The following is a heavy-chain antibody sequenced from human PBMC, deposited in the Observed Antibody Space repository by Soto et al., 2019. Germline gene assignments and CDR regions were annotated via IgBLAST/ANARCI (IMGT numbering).Heavy chain of an antibody. Sequence: QVQLVESGGGVVQPGRSLRLSCAAPGFTFSSYGMHWVRQAPGKGLEWVAVISYDGSNKYYADSVKGRFTISRDNSKNTLYLQMNSLRAEDTAVYYCAKPPYGSGSNYYYYYYMDVWGKGTTVTVSS. CDR1: GFTFSSYG. V-gene: IGHV3-30*18. CDR2: ISYDGSNK. J-gene: IGHJ6*03. D-gene: IGHD3-10*01. CDR3: AKPPYGSGSNYYYYYYMDV.